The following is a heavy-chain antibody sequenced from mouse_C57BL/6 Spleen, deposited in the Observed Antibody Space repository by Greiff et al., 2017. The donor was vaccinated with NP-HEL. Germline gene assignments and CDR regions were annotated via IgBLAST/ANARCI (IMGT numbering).Heavy chain of an antibody. CDR3: ARGHYDYGRYRYFDG. CDR2: IYPSDSET. D-gene: IGHD1-1*01. Sequence: QVQLQQPGAELVRPGSSVKLSCKASGYTFTSYWMHWVKQRPGQGLEWIGNIYPSDSETHYNQKFKDKATLTVDKSSSTAYMQLSSLTSEDSAVYYCARGHYDYGRYRYFDGWGTGTTVTVSS. CDR1: GYTFTSYW. J-gene: IGHJ1*03. V-gene: IGHV1-61*01.